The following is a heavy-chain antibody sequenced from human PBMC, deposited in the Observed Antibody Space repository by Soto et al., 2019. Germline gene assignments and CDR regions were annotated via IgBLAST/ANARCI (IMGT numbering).Heavy chain of an antibody. CDR2: MSAYNGIT. D-gene: IGHD2-21*02. CDR3: ARDMRLGRILATSDTDCGGDCYSGFDY. V-gene: IGHV1-18*04. CDR1: GYTFISYG. J-gene: IGHJ4*01. Sequence: ASVKVSCKVSGYTFISYGIRWVGQDPGRGLEWMGWMSAYNGITIYAQKLQGRVTMTADTSMSTAYMELRGLRSGDRAVYYCARDMRLGRILATSDTDCGGDCYSGFDYWG.